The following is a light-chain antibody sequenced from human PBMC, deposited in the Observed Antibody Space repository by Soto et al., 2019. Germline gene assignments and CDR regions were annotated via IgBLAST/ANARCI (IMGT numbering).Light chain of an antibody. CDR3: QQYNNWPRTWT. CDR1: QSVSSN. J-gene: IGKJ1*01. V-gene: IGKV3-15*01. Sequence: EIVMTQSPATLSVSPGERATLSCRASQSVSSNLAWYQQKPGQAPRLLIYGASTRATGIPARFSGSGSGTEFTLTISSLQSEDFAVYYGQQYNNWPRTWTFGKGTKV. CDR2: GAS.